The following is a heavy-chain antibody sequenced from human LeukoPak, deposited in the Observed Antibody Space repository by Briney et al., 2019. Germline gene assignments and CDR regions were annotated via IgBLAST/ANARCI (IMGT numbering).Heavy chain of an antibody. CDR1: GSSMSSDYY. D-gene: IGHD5-18*01. J-gene: IGHJ6*03. V-gene: IGHV4-38-2*02. CDR3: ARVGDTAMVPRYYYMDV. CDR2: ISDSGSA. Sequence: SETLSLTCTVSGSSMSSDYYWGWIRQPPGKGLEWIGSISDSGSAYYNPSLKSRVTMSVDTSKNQFSLKLSSVTAADTAVYYCARVGDTAMVPRYYYMDVWGKGTTVTVSS.